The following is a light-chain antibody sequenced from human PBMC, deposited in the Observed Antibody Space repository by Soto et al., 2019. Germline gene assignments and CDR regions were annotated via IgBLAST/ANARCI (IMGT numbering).Light chain of an antibody. V-gene: IGKV3-20*01. CDR3: QNWGRRPHM. CDR2: GAP. Sequence: EISITQSPCTLSAYVGDRATLSCRASPTVSSSDLAWNQQKPGQAPSLLTYGAPSRATGIPDRFSGSGSGTDFTLNFTSLEPEDVAVYDCQNWGRRPHMVGEGTKVDIK. J-gene: IGKJ1*01. CDR1: PTVSSSD.